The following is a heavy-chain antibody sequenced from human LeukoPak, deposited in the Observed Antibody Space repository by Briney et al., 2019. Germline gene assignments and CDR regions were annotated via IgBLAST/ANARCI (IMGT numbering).Heavy chain of an antibody. Sequence: ASVKVSCKASGYTFTSYGISWVRQMPGKGLEWMGIIYPGDSDTRYSPSFQGQVTISADKSISTAYLQWSSLKASDTAMYYCARHPNDSSGYYYWGQGTLVTVSS. J-gene: IGHJ4*02. D-gene: IGHD3-22*01. V-gene: IGHV5-51*01. CDR3: ARHPNDSSGYYY. CDR2: IYPGDSDT. CDR1: GYTFTSYG.